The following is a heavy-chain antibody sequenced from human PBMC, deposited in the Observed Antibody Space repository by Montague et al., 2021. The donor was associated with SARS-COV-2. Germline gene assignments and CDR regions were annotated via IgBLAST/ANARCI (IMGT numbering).Heavy chain of an antibody. CDR1: GGSFSGFY. V-gene: IGHV4-34*01. CDR3: ARDGQIAARPADYYGMDV. CDR2: INHSGST. Sequence: SETLSLTCAVYGGSFSGFYWSWIRQSPGKGLGWIGEINHSGSTNYNPSLKNRVTISVDTSKNQFSLKLSSVTAADTAVYYCARDGQIAARPADYYGMDVWGQGTTVTVSS. J-gene: IGHJ6*02. D-gene: IGHD6-6*01.